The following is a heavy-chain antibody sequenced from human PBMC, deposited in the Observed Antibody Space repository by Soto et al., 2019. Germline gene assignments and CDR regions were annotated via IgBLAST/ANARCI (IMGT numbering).Heavy chain of an antibody. D-gene: IGHD4-4*01. CDR1: RDYIGRYY. CDR2: IYFTGRT. J-gene: IGHJ4*02. CDR3: VRATVTTEYFDV. Sequence: SETLSLTCTVSRDYIGRYYWGWLRQPPGKPLEWLGCIYFTGRTSYNPSFNSRISMSVDTADNQLSLNMTSVTAADTAVYYCVRATVTTEYFDVWGQGALVTVSS. V-gene: IGHV4-59*01.